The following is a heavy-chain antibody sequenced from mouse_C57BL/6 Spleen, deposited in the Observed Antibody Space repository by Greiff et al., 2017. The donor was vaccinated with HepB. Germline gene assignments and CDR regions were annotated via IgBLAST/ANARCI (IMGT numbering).Heavy chain of an antibody. CDR1: GYTFTSYW. CDR3: ARYGYGSSPFAY. Sequence: QVQLQQPGAELVRPGSSVKLSCKASGYTFTSYWMHWVKQRPIQGLEWIGNIDPSDSETHYNQKFKDKATLTVDKSSSTAYMQLSSLTSEDSAVYYCARYGYGSSPFAYWGQGTLVTVSA. CDR2: IDPSDSET. J-gene: IGHJ3*01. V-gene: IGHV1-52*01. D-gene: IGHD1-1*01.